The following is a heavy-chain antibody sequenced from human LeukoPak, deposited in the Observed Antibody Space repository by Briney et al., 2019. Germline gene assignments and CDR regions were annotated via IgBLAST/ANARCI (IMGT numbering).Heavy chain of an antibody. CDR1: GFTVSGDY. CDR2: IYSGGST. J-gene: IGHJ6*03. V-gene: IGHV3-66*02. CDR3: ARATFWSGYQRDSWYMDV. Sequence: PGGFLRLSCAASGFTVSGDYMTWVRQAPGKGLEWVSVIYSGGSTYYADSVTGRFTISRDNSENTLYLHMNSLRAEDTAVYYCARATFWSGYQRDSWYMDVWGKGTTVTVSS. D-gene: IGHD3-3*01.